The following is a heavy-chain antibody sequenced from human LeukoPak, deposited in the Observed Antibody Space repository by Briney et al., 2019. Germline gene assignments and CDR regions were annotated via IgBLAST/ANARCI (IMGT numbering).Heavy chain of an antibody. J-gene: IGHJ4*02. CDR3: ARGFIAAAGKTLDY. CDR1: GFTFSSYW. CDR2: IKQDGSEK. D-gene: IGHD6-13*01. V-gene: IGHV3-7*01. Sequence: GGSLRLSCAASGFTFSSYWMSWVRQAPGKGLEWVANIKQDGSEKYYVDSVKGRFTISRDNAKNSLYLQMNSLRAEDTAVYYCARGFIAAAGKTLDYWGQGTLVTVSS.